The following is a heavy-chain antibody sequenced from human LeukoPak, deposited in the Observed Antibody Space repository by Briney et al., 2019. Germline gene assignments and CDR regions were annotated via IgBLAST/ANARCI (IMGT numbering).Heavy chain of an antibody. V-gene: IGHV3-11*01. D-gene: IGHD3-3*01. Sequence: LSLTCTVSGGSISSGDYYWSWIRQAPGKGLEWVSYISSSSSTIYYADSVKGRFTISRDNAKNSLYLQMNSLKTEDTAVYYCTRQHKSGYYKDYYYYYGMDVWGQGTTVTVSS. CDR2: ISSSSSTI. CDR1: GGSISSGDYY. CDR3: TRQHKSGYYKDYYYYYGMDV. J-gene: IGHJ6*02.